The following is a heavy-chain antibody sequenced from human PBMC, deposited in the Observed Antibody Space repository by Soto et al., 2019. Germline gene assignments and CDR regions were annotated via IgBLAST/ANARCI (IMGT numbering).Heavy chain of an antibody. CDR1: GYTFTSYD. CDR3: ARVPKDRIGWFDP. V-gene: IGHV1-18*01. J-gene: IGHJ5*02. D-gene: IGHD2-15*01. CDR2: ISAYTGNT. Sequence: QVQLVQSGAEVKKPGASVKVSCKASGYTFTSYDITWVRQAPGQGLEWMGWISAYTGNTNYAQKLQGRVTMTTDTSTTTAYMELGSLTADETAVYFCARVPKDRIGWFDPWGQGTLVTVSS.